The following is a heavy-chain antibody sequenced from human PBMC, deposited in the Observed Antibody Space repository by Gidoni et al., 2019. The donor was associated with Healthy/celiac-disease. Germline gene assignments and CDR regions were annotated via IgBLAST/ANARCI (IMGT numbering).Heavy chain of an antibody. J-gene: IGHJ4*02. D-gene: IGHD6-13*01. Sequence: QLQLQESGPGLVKPSETLSLTCTVSGGSISSSSYYWGWIRQPPGKGLEWIGSIYYSGSTYYNPSLKSRFTISVDTSKNQFSLKLSSVTAADTAVYYCARSGSSSWAYYFDYWGQGTLVTVSS. CDR3: ARSGSSSWAYYFDY. CDR1: GGSISSSSYY. CDR2: IYYSGST. V-gene: IGHV4-39*07.